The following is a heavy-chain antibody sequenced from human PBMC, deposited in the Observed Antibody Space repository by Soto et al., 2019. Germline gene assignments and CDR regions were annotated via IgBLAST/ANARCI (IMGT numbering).Heavy chain of an antibody. Sequence: PSETLSLTCTVSGGSISSYYWSWIRQPPGKGLEWIGYIYYSGSTNYNPSLKSRVTISVDTSKNQFSLKLSSVTAADTAVYYCARGVDTAMVYYYYYYYMDVWGKGTTVTVSS. V-gene: IGHV4-59*01. CDR2: IYYSGST. CDR1: GGSISSYY. D-gene: IGHD5-18*01. CDR3: ARGVDTAMVYYYYYYYMDV. J-gene: IGHJ6*03.